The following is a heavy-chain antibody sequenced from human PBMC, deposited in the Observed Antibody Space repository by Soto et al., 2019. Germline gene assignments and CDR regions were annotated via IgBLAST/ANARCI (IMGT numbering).Heavy chain of an antibody. CDR3: TTGSVEGV. CDR2: IKTNTEGGTT. CDR1: GLTISNAS. V-gene: IGHV3-15*07. D-gene: IGHD2-15*01. J-gene: IGHJ6*02. Sequence: EVQLVESGGGFIYPGGSLRLSCAASGLTISNASMNWVRQAPGKGLEWVGRIKTNTEGGTTDYAAAVKGRFTVSRDDSNNTLYLQMNSLKTEDTAVYYCTTGSVEGVWGQGTTVTVSS.